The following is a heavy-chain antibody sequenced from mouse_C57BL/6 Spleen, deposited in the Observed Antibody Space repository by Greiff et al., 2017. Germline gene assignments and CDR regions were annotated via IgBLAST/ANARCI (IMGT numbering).Heavy chain of an antibody. V-gene: IGHV1-72*01. J-gene: IGHJ2*01. Sequence: VQLQQPGAELVKPGASVKLSCKASGYTFTSYWMHWVKQRPGRGLAWIGRIDPNRGGTKYNEKFKSKATLTVDKPSSTAYMQLSSLTSANSAVYECANRGYWGQGTTRTVSA. CDR1: GYTFTSYW. D-gene: IGHD3-1*01. CDR3: ANRGY. CDR2: IDPNRGGT.